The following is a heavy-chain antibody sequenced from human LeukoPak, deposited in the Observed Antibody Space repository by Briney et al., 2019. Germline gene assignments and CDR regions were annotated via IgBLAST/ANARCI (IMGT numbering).Heavy chain of an antibody. CDR1: GLTFSRNW. V-gene: IGHV3-74*01. D-gene: IGHD2-8*01. CDR2: ISGDGSST. Sequence: GGSLRLSCAVSGLTFSRNWMHWVRQAPGKGLVWVSRISGDGSSTNYADSVKGRFTISGDNGKNTLYLQMNSLRAEDTAVYYCARLIMDHQQTFDHWGQGTLVTVSS. J-gene: IGHJ4*02. CDR3: ARLIMDHQQTFDH.